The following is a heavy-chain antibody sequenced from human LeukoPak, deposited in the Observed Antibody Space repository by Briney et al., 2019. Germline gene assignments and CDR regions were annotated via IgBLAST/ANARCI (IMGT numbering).Heavy chain of an antibody. CDR3: ARDLATIDGIAWYYFEN. D-gene: IGHD5-12*01. CDR1: GYTFTGHY. J-gene: IGHJ4*02. V-gene: IGHV1-2*02. Sequence: ASVKVSCKASGYTFTGHYIHWVRQAPGQGFELMGWINPNTGGTDYAQKFQDRIAITTYTSISTAYMELSRLRSDDTALYYCARDLATIDGIAWYYFENWGQGTLVTVS. CDR2: INPNTGGT.